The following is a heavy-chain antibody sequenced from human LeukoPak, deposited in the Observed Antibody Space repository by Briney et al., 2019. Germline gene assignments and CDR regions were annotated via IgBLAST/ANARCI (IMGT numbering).Heavy chain of an antibody. V-gene: IGHV4-30-4*08. J-gene: IGHJ5*02. Sequence: SETLSLTCTVSGGSISRGDYYWSWIRQPPGKGLEWIGYIYYSGSTYYNPSLKSRVTISVDTSKNQFSLKLSSVTAADTAVYYCARGVYCGGDCYWCDPWGQGTLVTVPS. CDR1: GGSISRGDYY. D-gene: IGHD2-21*01. CDR2: IYYSGST. CDR3: ARGVYCGGDCYWCDP.